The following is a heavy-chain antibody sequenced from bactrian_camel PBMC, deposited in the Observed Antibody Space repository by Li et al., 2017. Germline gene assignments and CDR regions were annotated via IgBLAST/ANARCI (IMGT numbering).Heavy chain of an antibody. Sequence: HVQLVESGGGSVQAGGSLKLSCEASGSRRCMGWFRQVPGKERLYVASIQLESGAFWYDDSVKGRFTISRDNDKNTLYLQLNSLKTEDTAMYYCATDHHYGGSCDWSDFGYWGQGTQVTVSS. CDR1: GSRRC. CDR3: ATDHHYGGSCDWSDFGY. CDR2: IQLESGAF. D-gene: IGHD2*01. J-gene: IGHJ6*01. V-gene: IGHV3-2*01.